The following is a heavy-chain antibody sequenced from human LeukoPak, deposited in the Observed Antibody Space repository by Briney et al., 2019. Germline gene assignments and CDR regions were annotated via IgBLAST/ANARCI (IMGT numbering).Heavy chain of an antibody. CDR2: ISYDGSNK. CDR3: ARYCSSTSCYGTFDY. V-gene: IGHV3-30-3*01. J-gene: IGHJ4*02. D-gene: IGHD2-2*01. CDR1: GFTFSDYY. Sequence: GGSLRLSCAASGFTFSDYYMSWIRQAPGKGLEWVAVISYDGSNKYYAGSVKGRFTISRDNSKNTLYLQMNSLRAEDTAVYYCARYCSSTSCYGTFDYWGQGTLVTVSS.